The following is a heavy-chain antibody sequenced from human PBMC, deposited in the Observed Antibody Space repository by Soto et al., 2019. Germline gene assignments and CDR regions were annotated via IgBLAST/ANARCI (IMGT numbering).Heavy chain of an antibody. CDR1: DFFISSGNY. J-gene: IGHJ3*01. D-gene: IGHD2-15*01. V-gene: IGHV4-38-2*01. CDR2: IFHGGNT. Sequence: SETLSLTCAVSDFFISSGNYWGWIRKPPGKGLEWIGSIFHGGNTYYNPSLKSRVTISVDMSKNQFSLKLNSVTAADTAVYYCARARWYDAFDVWGQGTVVTVSS. CDR3: ARARWYDAFDV.